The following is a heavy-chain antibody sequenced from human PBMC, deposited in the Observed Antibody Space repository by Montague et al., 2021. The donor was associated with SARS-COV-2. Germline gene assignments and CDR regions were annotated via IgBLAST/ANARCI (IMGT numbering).Heavy chain of an antibody. Sequence: SETLSLTCTVSGSSITSYYWSWIRQAPGKGLEWIAYIYSSGSASYNPSLRSRVTMSVDKSTNQFSLRLNSVTAADTAVYYCARVFRGRRLAFDFWGQGALVIVSS. J-gene: IGHJ4*02. CDR1: GSSITSYY. CDR2: IYSSGSA. CDR3: ARVFRGRRLAFDF. D-gene: IGHD3-10*01. V-gene: IGHV4-59*12.